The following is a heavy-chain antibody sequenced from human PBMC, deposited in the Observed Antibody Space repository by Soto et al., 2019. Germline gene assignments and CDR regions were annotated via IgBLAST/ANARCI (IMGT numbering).Heavy chain of an antibody. Sequence: ASVKVSCKASRDTFTSYYINWVRQAPGQGLEWMGVINPHGGSTAYAQKFKGRVTLTRDTSASTVYMEVSSLTSEDTAMYYCARSSGGNSGILIEGNNGFAPWGQGTLVTVSS. J-gene: IGHJ5*02. CDR3: ARSSGGNSGILIEGNNGFAP. CDR1: RDTFTSYY. D-gene: IGHD1-26*01. V-gene: IGHV1-46*01. CDR2: INPHGGST.